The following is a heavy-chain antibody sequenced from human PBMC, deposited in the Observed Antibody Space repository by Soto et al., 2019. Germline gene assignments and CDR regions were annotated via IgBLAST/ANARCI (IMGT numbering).Heavy chain of an antibody. V-gene: IGHV3-48*02. CDR1: GFTLQTYS. CDR2: ISSSGSPI. Sequence: EVQLVESGGGLVQPGGSLRVSCAASGFTLQTYSLNWVRQAPGKRLEWISYISSSGSPIYYADSVKGCFTVARGNAENSLAPQTTTLRDEDPAVYYCARVTRSGSIRAYSFFGVAVWGPGTTVTVSS. CDR3: ARVTRSGSIRAYSFFGVAV. D-gene: IGHD1-26*01. J-gene: IGHJ6*02.